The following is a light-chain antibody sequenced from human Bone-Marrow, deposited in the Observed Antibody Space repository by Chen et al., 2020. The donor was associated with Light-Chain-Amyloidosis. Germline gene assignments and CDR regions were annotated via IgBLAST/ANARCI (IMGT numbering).Light chain of an antibody. J-gene: IGLJ3*02. CDR3: SSYTSSSTNWV. V-gene: IGLV2-14*02. CDR2: DVS. CDR1: SSDVGSYNL. Sequence: QSALTQPASVSGSPGQSITISCTGTSSDVGSYNLVSWYQQHPGKAPKLMIYDVSNRPSGVSNRFSGSKSGNTASLTISGLQAEDEADYYCSSYTSSSTNWVFGGGTKLTVL.